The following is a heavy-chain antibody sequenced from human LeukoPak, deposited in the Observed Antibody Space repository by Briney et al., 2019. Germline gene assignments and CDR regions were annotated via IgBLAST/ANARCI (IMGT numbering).Heavy chain of an antibody. CDR3: ARLTGDTVKIDY. D-gene: IGHD4-17*01. V-gene: IGHV4-30-4*01. Sequence: PSETLSLTCTVSGGSISSGDYYWSWIRQPPGKGLEWIGYIYYSGSTYYNPSLKSRVTISVDTSKNQFSLKLSSVTAADTAVYYCARLTGDTVKIDYWGQGTLVTVSS. J-gene: IGHJ4*02. CDR1: GGSISSGDYY. CDR2: IYYSGST.